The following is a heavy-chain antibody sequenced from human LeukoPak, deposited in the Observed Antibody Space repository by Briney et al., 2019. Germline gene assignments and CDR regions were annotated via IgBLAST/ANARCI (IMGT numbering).Heavy chain of an antibody. Sequence: GGSLRLSCAASGFTFSYYSMNWVRQAPGKGLEWVSAISGSGGSTYYADSVKGRFTISRDNSKNTLYLQMNSLRAEDTAVYYCAKDLSYSSSFYFDYWGQGTLVTVSS. J-gene: IGHJ4*02. CDR1: GFTFSYYS. CDR3: AKDLSYSSSFYFDY. CDR2: ISGSGGST. V-gene: IGHV3-23*01. D-gene: IGHD6-6*01.